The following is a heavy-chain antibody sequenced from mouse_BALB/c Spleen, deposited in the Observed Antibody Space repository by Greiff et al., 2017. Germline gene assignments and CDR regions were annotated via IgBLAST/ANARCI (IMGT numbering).Heavy chain of an antibody. CDR3: ARRPYEDAMDY. J-gene: IGHJ4*01. V-gene: IGHV5-4*02. Sequence: EVKLVESGGGLVKPGGSLKLSCAASGFTFSDYYMYWVRQTPEKRLEWVATISDGGSYTYYPDSVKGRFTISRDNAKNNLYLQMSSLKSEDTAMYYCARRPYEDAMDYWGQGTSVTVSS. CDR2: ISDGGSYT. CDR1: GFTFSDYY. D-gene: IGHD1-1*01.